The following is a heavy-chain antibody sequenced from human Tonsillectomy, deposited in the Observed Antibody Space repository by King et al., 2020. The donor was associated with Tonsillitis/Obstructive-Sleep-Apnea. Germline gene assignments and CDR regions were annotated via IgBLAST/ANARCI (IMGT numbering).Heavy chain of an antibody. CDR1: GFTFSTYG. D-gene: IGHD5/OR15-5a*01. Sequence: VQLVESGGGVVQPGRSLRLSCAASGFTFSTYGMHWVRQAPGKGLEWVAVILYDGSQKYYGDSLKGRFTISRDNSKNTLYLQMNSLRAEDTAVYYCTRGGHYSVYNYWGQGTLVTVSS. V-gene: IGHV3-33*05. CDR2: ILYDGSQK. J-gene: IGHJ4*02. CDR3: TRGGHYSVYNY.